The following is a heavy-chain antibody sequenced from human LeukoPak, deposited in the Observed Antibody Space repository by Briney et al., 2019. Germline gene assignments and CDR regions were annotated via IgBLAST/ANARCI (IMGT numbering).Heavy chain of an antibody. V-gene: IGHV4-59*01. CDR3: ARTLSRWDPFDY. CDR2: IYYTGST. Sequence: SETLSLTCTISGGSISSYFWSWIRQPPAKGLEWIGYIYYTGSTNYNPSLKSRVIISLDTSKNQFSLKLSSVTAADTAVYYCARTLSRWDPFDYWGQGTLVTVSS. D-gene: IGHD1-26*01. J-gene: IGHJ4*02. CDR1: GGSISSYF.